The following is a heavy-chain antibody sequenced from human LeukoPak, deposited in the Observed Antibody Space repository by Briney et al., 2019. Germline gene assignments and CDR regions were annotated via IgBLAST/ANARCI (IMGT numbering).Heavy chain of an antibody. V-gene: IGHV4-38-2*02. CDR1: GYSISSGYY. J-gene: IGHJ4*02. CDR3: ARDSGTMNDSSGYIGY. D-gene: IGHD3-22*01. CDR2: SGST. Sequence: SETLSLTCTVSGYSISSGYYWGWIRQPPGKGLEWIGSGSTYYNPSLKSRVTISVDTSKNQFSLKLSSVTAADTAVYYCARDSGTMNDSSGYIGYWGQGTLVTVSS.